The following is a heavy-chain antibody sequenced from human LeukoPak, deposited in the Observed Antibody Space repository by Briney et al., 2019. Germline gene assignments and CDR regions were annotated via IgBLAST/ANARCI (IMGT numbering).Heavy chain of an antibody. CDR3: ARGSVRGVIITYYYYMDV. CDR2: INPNSGGT. D-gene: IGHD3-10*01. Sequence: ASVKVSCKASGYTFTGYYMHWVRQAPGQGLEWMGWINPNSGGTNYAQKFQGRVTMTRDTSISTAYMELSSLRSEDTAVYYCARGSVRGVIITYYYYMDVWGKGTTVTISS. V-gene: IGHV1-2*02. CDR1: GYTFTGYY. J-gene: IGHJ6*03.